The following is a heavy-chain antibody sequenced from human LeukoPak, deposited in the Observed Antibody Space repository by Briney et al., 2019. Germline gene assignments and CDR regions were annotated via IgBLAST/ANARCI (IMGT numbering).Heavy chain of an antibody. CDR1: GGTFSSYA. CDR2: IIPIFGTA. V-gene: IGHV1-69*05. CDR3: ARGQGYYYDSSGYRPGDY. D-gene: IGHD3-22*01. Sequence: SVKVSCKASGGTFSSYAISWVRQAPGQGLEWMGGIIPIFGTANYAQKLQGRVTMTTDTSTSTAYMELRSLRSDDTAVYYCARGQGYYYDSSGYRPGDYWGQGTLVTVSS. J-gene: IGHJ4*02.